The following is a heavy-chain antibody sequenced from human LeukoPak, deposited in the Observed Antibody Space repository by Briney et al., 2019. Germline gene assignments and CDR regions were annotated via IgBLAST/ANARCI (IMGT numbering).Heavy chain of an antibody. CDR3: ARATLSGSYYGSIDY. V-gene: IGHV3-21*01. Sequence: GGSLRLSCAASGFTFSSYSMNWVRQAPGKGLEWVSSISSSSSYIYYADSVKGRFTISRDNAKNSLYLQMNSLRAEDTAVYYCARATLSGSYYGSIDYWGQGTLVTVSS. CDR2: ISSSSSYI. CDR1: GFTFSSYS. D-gene: IGHD1-26*01. J-gene: IGHJ4*02.